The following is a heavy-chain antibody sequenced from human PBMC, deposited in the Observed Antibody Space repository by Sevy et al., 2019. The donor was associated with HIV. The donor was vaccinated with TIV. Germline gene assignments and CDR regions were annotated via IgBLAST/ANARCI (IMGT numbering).Heavy chain of an antibody. Sequence: GGSLRLSCAASGLAFSGFSMNWVRQAPGKGLEWVSSISGSSTYIYYADSVKGRFTISRDNAKNSLYLHMNSLKAEDTAMYYCVNEGYSRSPAEYFQHWGQGTLVTVSS. D-gene: IGHD6-6*01. CDR3: VNEGYSRSPAEYFQH. CDR2: ISGSSTYI. CDR1: GLAFSGFS. V-gene: IGHV3-21*01. J-gene: IGHJ1*01.